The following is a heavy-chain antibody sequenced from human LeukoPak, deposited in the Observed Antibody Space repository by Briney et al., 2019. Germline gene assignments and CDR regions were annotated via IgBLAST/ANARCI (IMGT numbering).Heavy chain of an antibody. CDR1: GFTFSSYA. J-gene: IGHJ4*02. Sequence: GGSLRLSCAASGFTFSSYAMSWVRQAPGKGLEWVSAISGSGGSTYYADSVKGRFTISRDNSKNTLYLQMNSLRAEDTAVYYCAKDDSGKRPTKLGYSYAKGPFDYWGQGTLVTVSS. D-gene: IGHD5-18*01. CDR3: AKDDSGKRPTKLGYSYAKGPFDY. V-gene: IGHV3-23*01. CDR2: ISGSGGST.